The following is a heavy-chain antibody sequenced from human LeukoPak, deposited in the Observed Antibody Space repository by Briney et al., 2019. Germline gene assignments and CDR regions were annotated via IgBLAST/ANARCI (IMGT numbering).Heavy chain of an antibody. V-gene: IGHV3-21*06. D-gene: IGHD6-6*01. J-gene: IGHJ6*02. CDR3: AKERPRGMDV. CDR1: GFTFSTYT. Sequence: GGSLRLSCTVSGFTFSTYTMNWVRQAPGKGLEWVSSITATSTSIYYADSVKGRFTISRDNAKNSLFLQMSSLRADDTAVYFCAKERPRGMDVWGQGTTVTVSS. CDR2: ITATSTSI.